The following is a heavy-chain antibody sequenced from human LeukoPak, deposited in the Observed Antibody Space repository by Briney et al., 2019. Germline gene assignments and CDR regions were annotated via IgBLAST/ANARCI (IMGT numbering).Heavy chain of an antibody. CDR3: ARDSSGYYTGSYDY. CDR2: ISGSGVST. V-gene: IGHV3-23*01. J-gene: IGHJ4*02. D-gene: IGHD3-22*01. CDR1: GFRFSSYA. Sequence: GGSLRLSCAASGFRFSSYAMSWVRQAPGKGLEWVSAISGSGVSTYYADSVKGRFTVSRDNSKNTLYLQMNSLRAEDTAVYYCARDSSGYYTGSYDYWGQGTLVTVSS.